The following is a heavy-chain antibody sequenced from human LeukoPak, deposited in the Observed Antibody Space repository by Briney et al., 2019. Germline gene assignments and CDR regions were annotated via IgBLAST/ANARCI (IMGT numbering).Heavy chain of an antibody. V-gene: IGHV4-4*07. J-gene: IGHJ4*02. CDR1: GGSISSYY. CDR2: IYTSGST. Sequence: SETLSLTCTASGGSISSYYWTWIRQPAGKGLEWIGRIYTSGSTNYNPSLKSRVTMSIDTSKNQFSLNLSSVTAADTAVYYCARDHSTSYFDYWGQGTLVTVSS. CDR3: ARDHSTSYFDY.